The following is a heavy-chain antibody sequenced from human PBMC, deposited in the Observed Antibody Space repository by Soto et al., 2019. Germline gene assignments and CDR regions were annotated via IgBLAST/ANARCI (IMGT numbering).Heavy chain of an antibody. J-gene: IGHJ4*02. Sequence: GESLKISCAASGFTFSSYGMHWVRQAPGKGLEWVAVIWYDGSNKYYADSVKGRFTISRDNSKNTLYLQMNSLRAEDTAVYYCARDRYSSGWYDLDYWGQGTLVTVSS. CDR3: ARDRYSSGWYDLDY. CDR1: GFTFSSYG. V-gene: IGHV3-33*01. CDR2: IWYDGSNK. D-gene: IGHD6-19*01.